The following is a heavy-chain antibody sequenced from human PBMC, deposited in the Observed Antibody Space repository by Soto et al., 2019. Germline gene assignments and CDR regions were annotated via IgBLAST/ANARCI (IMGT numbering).Heavy chain of an antibody. Sequence: SETLSLTCTVSGGSISSYYWSWIRQPPGKGLEWIGYIYYSGSTNYNPSLKSRVTISVDTSKNQFSLKLSSVTAADTAVYYCAREQARGGYYYYVMAVWGQGTTVTVSS. CDR1: GGSISSYY. CDR2: IYYSGST. J-gene: IGHJ6*02. D-gene: IGHD1-26*01. V-gene: IGHV4-59*08. CDR3: AREQARGGYYYYVMAV.